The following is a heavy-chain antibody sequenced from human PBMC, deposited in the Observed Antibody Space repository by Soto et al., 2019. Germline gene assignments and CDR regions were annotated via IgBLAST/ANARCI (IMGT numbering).Heavy chain of an antibody. V-gene: IGHV4-30-2*01. CDR3: ARGYGRNFDY. CDR1: GGSISSGGYS. Sequence: SLTCAVSGGSISSGGYSWSWIRQPPGKGLEWIGYIYHSGSTYYNPSLKSRVTISVDRSKNQFSLKLSSVTAADTAVYYCARGYGRNFDYWGQGTLVTVS. D-gene: IGHD5-18*01. J-gene: IGHJ4*02. CDR2: IYHSGST.